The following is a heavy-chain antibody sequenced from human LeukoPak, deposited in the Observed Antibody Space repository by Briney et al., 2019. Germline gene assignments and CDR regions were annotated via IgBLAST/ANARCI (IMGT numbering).Heavy chain of an antibody. CDR2: VNPNSGGT. CDR1: GYTFTGYY. V-gene: IGHV1-2*02. Sequence: ASVQVSCKASGYTFTGYYMHWVRQAPGQGLDWMGWVNPNSGGTNYAQKFQGRVTMTRDTSISTAYMELSRLRSDDTAVYYCATAVLNYDSSGYSYAFDIWGQGTMVTVSS. J-gene: IGHJ3*02. D-gene: IGHD3-22*01. CDR3: ATAVLNYDSSGYSYAFDI.